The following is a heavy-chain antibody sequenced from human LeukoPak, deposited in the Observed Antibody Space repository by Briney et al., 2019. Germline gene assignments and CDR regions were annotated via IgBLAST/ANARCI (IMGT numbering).Heavy chain of an antibody. CDR1: GGSISSSSYY. CDR2: IYYSGST. D-gene: IGHD5-18*01. Sequence: SETLSLTCTVSGGSISSSSYYWGWIRQPPGKGLEWIGSIYYSGSTYYNPSLKSRVTISVDTSKNQFSLKLSSVTAADTAVYYCARVNSKGYSYGHGFDYWGQGTLVTVSS. CDR3: ARVNSKGYSYGHGFDY. J-gene: IGHJ4*02. V-gene: IGHV4-39*07.